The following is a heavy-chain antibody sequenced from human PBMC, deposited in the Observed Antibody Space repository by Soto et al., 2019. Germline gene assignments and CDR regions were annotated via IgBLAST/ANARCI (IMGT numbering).Heavy chain of an antibody. Sequence: EVQLVESGGGLVKPGGSLRLCCAASGFTFSSYSMNWVRQAPGKGLEWVSSISSSSSYIYYADSVKGRFTISRDNAENSLYLQMNSLRAEDTAVYYCARDFGRGDYVVGGGDSWGQGTLVPVSS. CDR3: ARDFGRGDYVVGGGDS. D-gene: IGHD4-17*01. CDR2: ISSSSSYI. V-gene: IGHV3-21*01. J-gene: IGHJ5*01. CDR1: GFTFSSYS.